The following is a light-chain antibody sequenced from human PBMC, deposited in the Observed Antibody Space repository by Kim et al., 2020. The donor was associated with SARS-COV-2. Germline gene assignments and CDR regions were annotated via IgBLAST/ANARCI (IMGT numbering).Light chain of an antibody. V-gene: IGLV3-19*01. CDR1: SLRSYY. CDR3: NSRDSSGNHHWV. CDR2: GKN. J-gene: IGLJ3*02. Sequence: LVQTVRITCQGGSLRSYYASWYQQKPGQAPVLVIYGKNNRPSGIPDRFSGSSSGNTASLTITGAQAEDEADYYCNSRDSSGNHHWVFGGGTQLTVL.